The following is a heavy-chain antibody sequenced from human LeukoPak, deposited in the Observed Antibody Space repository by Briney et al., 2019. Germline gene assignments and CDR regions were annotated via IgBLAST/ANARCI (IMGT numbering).Heavy chain of an antibody. V-gene: IGHV4-34*01. D-gene: IGHD6-13*01. CDR3: ARGSAAGLAY. CDR2: IDRSGST. CDR1: GGALSGYS. J-gene: IGHJ4*02. Sequence: ESLSLACAVYGGALSGYSWTWIRHPPGKGLEWIGEIDRSGSTNYNPSLKSRLTISVDTSKNQFSRKLNSVTAADTAVYYCARGSAAGLAYWGQGTLVTVSS.